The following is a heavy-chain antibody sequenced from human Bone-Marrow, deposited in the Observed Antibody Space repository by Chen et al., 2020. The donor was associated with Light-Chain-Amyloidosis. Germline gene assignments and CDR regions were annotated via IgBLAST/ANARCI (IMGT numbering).Heavy chain of an antibody. Sequence: DVQRLMSVVGLVQLGGSLILSCPAPGFTFRTSWMHWVRQAPGKGLVWVSRINPDGTRVDYADSVRGRFTISRDDAKSTVYLQMNSLRAEDTAVYYCSREFTGYDDYWGQGTLVTVSS. CDR1: GFTFRTSW. CDR2: INPDGTRV. V-gene: IGHV3-74*01. D-gene: IGHD5-12*01. J-gene: IGHJ4*02. CDR3: SREFTGYDDY.